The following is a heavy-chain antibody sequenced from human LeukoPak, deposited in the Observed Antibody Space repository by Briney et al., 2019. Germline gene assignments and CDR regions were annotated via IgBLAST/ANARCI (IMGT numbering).Heavy chain of an antibody. Sequence: SETLSLTCTVSGGSISSSSYYWGWIRQPPGKGLEWIGSIYYSGSTYYNPSLKSRVTISVDTSKNQFSLKLSSVTAADTAVYYCARGLSFKYRKVWSSGYYYEDYFVYWGQGTLVTVSS. D-gene: IGHD3-22*01. V-gene: IGHV4-39*01. J-gene: IGHJ4*02. CDR2: IYYSGST. CDR3: ARGLSFKYRKVWSSGYYYEDYFVY. CDR1: GGSISSSSYY.